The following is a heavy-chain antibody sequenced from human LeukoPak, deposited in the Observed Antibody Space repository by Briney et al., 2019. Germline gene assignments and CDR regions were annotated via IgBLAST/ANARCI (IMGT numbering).Heavy chain of an antibody. Sequence: SETLSLTCAVYGGSFSAYYWSWIRQPPGKGLEWIGEINHSGSTNYNPSLKRRVTISVDTSKNQFSLKLSSVTAADTAVYYCARVDKNGGTSFDYWGQGTLVTVSS. CDR2: INHSGST. V-gene: IGHV4-34*01. D-gene: IGHD2-8*01. CDR3: ARVDKNGGTSFDY. CDR1: GGSFSAYY. J-gene: IGHJ4*02.